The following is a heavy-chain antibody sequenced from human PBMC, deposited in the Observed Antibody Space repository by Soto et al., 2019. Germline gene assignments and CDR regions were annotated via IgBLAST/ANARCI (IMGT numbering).Heavy chain of an antibody. V-gene: IGHV3-33*01. CDR3: ARVASSSPDDY. D-gene: IGHD6-6*01. Sequence: QVQLVESGGGVVQPGRSLRLSCAASGFTFSSYGMHWVRQAPGKGLEWVAVIWYDGSNKYYADSVKGRFTISRDNSKNTLYLQMNSLRAEDTAVYYCARVASSSPDDYWGQGTLVTVSS. J-gene: IGHJ4*02. CDR1: GFTFSSYG. CDR2: IWYDGSNK.